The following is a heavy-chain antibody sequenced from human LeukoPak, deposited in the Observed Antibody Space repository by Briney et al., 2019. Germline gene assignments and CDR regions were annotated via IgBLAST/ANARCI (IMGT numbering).Heavy chain of an antibody. V-gene: IGHV1-69*04. J-gene: IGHJ6*02. CDR2: IIPILGIA. D-gene: IGHD4-11*01. Sequence: GASVKVSCKASGGTFSSYAISWVRQAPGQGLEWMGRIIPILGIANYAQKFQGRVTITADKSTSTGYMELSSLRSEDTAVYYCARYSSDYYYGMDVWGQGTTVTVSS. CDR1: GGTFSSYA. CDR3: ARYSSDYYYGMDV.